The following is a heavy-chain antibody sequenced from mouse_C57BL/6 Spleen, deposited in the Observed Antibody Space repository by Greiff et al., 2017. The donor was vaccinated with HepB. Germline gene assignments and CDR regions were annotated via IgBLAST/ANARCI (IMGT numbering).Heavy chain of an antibody. CDR3: AKDTYTTVVANYFDY. CDR2: IYPRDGST. V-gene: IGHV1-85*01. Sequence: VKLMESGPELVKPGASVKLSCKASGYTFTSYDINWVKQRPGQGLEWIGWIYPRDGSTKYNEKFKGKATLTVDTSSSTAYMELHSLTSEDSAVYFCAKDTYTTVVANYFDYWGQGTTLTVSS. J-gene: IGHJ2*01. D-gene: IGHD1-1*01. CDR1: GYTFTSYD.